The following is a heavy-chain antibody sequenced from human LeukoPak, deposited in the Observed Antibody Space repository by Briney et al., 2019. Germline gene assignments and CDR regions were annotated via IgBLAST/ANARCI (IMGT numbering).Heavy chain of an antibody. J-gene: IGHJ4*02. CDR2: ISRNGDTR. Sequence: PGGSLRLSCAASGFTSTDYYMTWIRQAPGKGLEWVSYISRNGDTRYYADSVKGRFTISRDNAKNSLYLQMNSLRAEDTAVYYCARGPTTATSPHFDYWGQGTLVTVSS. CDR1: GFTSTDYY. V-gene: IGHV3-11*01. CDR3: ARGPTTATSPHFDY. D-gene: IGHD4-17*01.